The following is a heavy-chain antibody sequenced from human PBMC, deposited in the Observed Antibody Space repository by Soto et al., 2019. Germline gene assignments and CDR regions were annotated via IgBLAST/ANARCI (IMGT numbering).Heavy chain of an antibody. V-gene: IGHV3-23*01. D-gene: IGHD3-3*01. Sequence: VLLLESGGGLVQPGASLRLSCEASGLTFRSYALSWVRQAPGKGLEWVSGISDTGPNPYYADSVKGRFTISRDNSKNTLSLQMKSLRADDTAMYYCAKAGGRVVDAYDTWGQGTLVIVSS. J-gene: IGHJ5*02. CDR1: GLTFRSYA. CDR3: AKAGGRVVDAYDT. CDR2: ISDTGPNP.